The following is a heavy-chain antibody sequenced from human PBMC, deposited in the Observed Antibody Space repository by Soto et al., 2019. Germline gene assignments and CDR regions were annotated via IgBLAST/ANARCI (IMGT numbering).Heavy chain of an antibody. CDR3: ARDYTGYCSGGSCSYPFDY. V-gene: IGHV3-21*01. D-gene: IGHD2-15*01. CDR1: GFTLSSYS. CDR2: ISSSSSYI. J-gene: IGHJ4*02. Sequence: XGSLKLSCSASGFTLSSYSMNWVRQAPGKGLEWVSSISSSSSYIYYADSVKGRFTISRDNAKNSLYLQMNSLRAEDTAVYYCARDYTGYCSGGSCSYPFDYWGQGTLATVSS.